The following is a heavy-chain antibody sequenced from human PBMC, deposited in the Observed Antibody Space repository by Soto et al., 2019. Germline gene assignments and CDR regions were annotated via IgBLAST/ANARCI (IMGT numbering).Heavy chain of an antibody. V-gene: IGHV3-30-3*01. Sequence: PGGSLRLSCAASGFTFSSYAMHWVRQAPGKGLEWVAVISYDGSNKYYADSVKGRFTISRDNSKNTLYLQMNSLRAEDTAVYYCARAPDLRFLEWLLNWLDPWGQGTLVTVSS. CDR2: ISYDGSNK. J-gene: IGHJ5*02. D-gene: IGHD3-3*01. CDR1: GFTFSSYA. CDR3: ARAPDLRFLEWLLNWLDP.